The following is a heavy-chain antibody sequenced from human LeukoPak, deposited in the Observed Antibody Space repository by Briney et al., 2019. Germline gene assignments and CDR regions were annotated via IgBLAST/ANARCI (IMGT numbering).Heavy chain of an antibody. J-gene: IGHJ5*02. D-gene: IGHD6-13*01. CDR1: GGTFSSYA. CDR2: IIHIFGTA. CDR3: AREPYSSSPNNWFDP. Sequence: SVKVSCKASGGTFSSYAISWVRQAPGQGLEWMGGIIHIFGTANYAQKFQGRVTITADESTSTAYMELSSLRSEDTAVYYCAREPYSSSPNNWFDPWGQGTLVTVSS. V-gene: IGHV1-69*13.